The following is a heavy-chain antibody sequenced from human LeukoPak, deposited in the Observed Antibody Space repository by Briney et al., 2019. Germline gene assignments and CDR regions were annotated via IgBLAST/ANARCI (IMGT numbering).Heavy chain of an antibody. D-gene: IGHD3-22*01. J-gene: IGHJ3*02. CDR3: ARGRDYYDSSGYMFAFDI. CDR1: GFTFSSYS. V-gene: IGHV3-21*01. Sequence: GGSLRLSCAASGFTFSSYSMNWVRQAPGKGLEWVSSISSSSSYIYYADSVKGRFTISRDNAKNSLYLQMNSLRAEDTAVYYCARGRDYYDSSGYMFAFDIWGQGTMVTVSS. CDR2: ISSSSSYI.